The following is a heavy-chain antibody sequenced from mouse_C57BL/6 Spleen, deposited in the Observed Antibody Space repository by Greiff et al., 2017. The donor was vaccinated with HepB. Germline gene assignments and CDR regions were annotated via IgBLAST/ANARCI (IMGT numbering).Heavy chain of an antibody. CDR2: IDPANGNT. V-gene: IGHV14-3*01. J-gene: IGHJ3*01. CDR1: GFNIKNTY. D-gene: IGHD1-1*01. Sequence: EVKLQESVAELVRPGASVKLSCTASGFNIKNTYMHWVKQRPEQGLEWIGRIDPANGNTKYAPKFQGKATITADTSSNTAYLQLSSLTSEDTAIYYCASLTTVVATRFAYWGQGTLVTVSA. CDR3: ASLTTVVATRFAY.